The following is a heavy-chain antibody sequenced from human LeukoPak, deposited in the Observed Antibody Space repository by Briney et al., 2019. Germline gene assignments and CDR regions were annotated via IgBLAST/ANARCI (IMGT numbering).Heavy chain of an antibody. CDR2: IYYSGST. V-gene: IGHV4-39*07. Sequence: SETLSLTCTVSGGSISSSSYYWGWIRQPPGKGLEWIGSIYYSGSTYYNPSLKSRVTISVDTSKNQFSLKLTSVTAADTAVYYCARAGRYCSSRTCFYPFPYSQYYYMDVWGKGATVTISS. D-gene: IGHD2-2*01. CDR3: ARAGRYCSSRTCFYPFPYSQYYYMDV. J-gene: IGHJ6*03. CDR1: GGSISSSSYY.